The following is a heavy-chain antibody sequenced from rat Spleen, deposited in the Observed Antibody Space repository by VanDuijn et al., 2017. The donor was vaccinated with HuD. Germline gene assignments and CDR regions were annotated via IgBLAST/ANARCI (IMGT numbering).Heavy chain of an antibody. Sequence: QVQLKESGPGLVQPSETLSLTCTVSGFSLTSYSVSWVRQPSGKGPEWMGRMWYDGDTAYNSALKSRLSISRDTSKNQVFLTMNRLQTRDAGTYSGARHRYSLATGVVDAWGQGASVTVSA. V-gene: IGHV2-34*01. J-gene: IGHJ4*01. CDR2: MWYDGDT. CDR3: ARHRYSLATGVVDA. CDR1: GFSLTSYS. D-gene: IGHD1-5*01.